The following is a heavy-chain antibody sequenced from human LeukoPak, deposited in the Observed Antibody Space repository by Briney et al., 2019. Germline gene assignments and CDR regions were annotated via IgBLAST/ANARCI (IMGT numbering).Heavy chain of an antibody. Sequence: PGGSLRLSCAASGFTFSSYGMHWVRQAPGKGLEWVAFIRYDGSNKYYADSVKGRFTISRDNSKNTLYLQMNSLRAEDTAVYYCAKSWMGIPIVVVPAALSSVDYWGQGTLVTVSS. CDR1: GFTFSSYG. CDR3: AKSWMGIPIVVVPAALSSVDY. CDR2: IRYDGSNK. J-gene: IGHJ4*02. V-gene: IGHV3-30*02. D-gene: IGHD2-2*01.